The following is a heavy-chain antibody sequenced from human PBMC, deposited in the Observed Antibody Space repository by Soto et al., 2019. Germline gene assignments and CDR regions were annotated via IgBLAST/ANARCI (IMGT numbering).Heavy chain of an antibody. V-gene: IGHV4-61*01. CDR1: GGSVSSGSYY. J-gene: IGHJ6*02. CDR2: IYYSGST. Sequence: SETLFLTFTVSGGSVSSGSYYWSLIRQPPVTRLERIGYIYYSGSTNYNPSLNTRVHLSVDTSKNQFSPKLSSVPAADTAVYYRPRGIGVWSGYNYYYYGIDVWGQEITVTVPS. D-gene: IGHD3-3*01. CDR3: PRGIGVWSGYNYYYYGIDV.